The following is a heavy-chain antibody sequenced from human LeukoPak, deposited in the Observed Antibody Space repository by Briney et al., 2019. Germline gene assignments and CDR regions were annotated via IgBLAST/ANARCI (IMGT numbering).Heavy chain of an antibody. CDR2: ISSGNTI. D-gene: IGHD3-10*02. CDR3: ARQSPFYYGRDKYYAIC. CDR1: GFTFSDYY. V-gene: IGHV3-11*01. Sequence: GGSLTLSCAASGFTFSDYYMSWFRQAPGKGLEWVSYISSGNTIFYADSVKGRFTISRDNAKSSLYLQMNDVRAEDTAVYYCARQSPFYYGRDKYYAICWGHGTLVTVSS. J-gene: IGHJ1*01.